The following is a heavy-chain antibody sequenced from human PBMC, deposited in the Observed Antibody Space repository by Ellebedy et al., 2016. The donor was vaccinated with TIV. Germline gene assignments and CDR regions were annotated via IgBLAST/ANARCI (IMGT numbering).Heavy chain of an antibody. CDR3: ASSVLGSNTCVDN. CDR1: GGSISSHY. Sequence: SETLSLTCTVSGGSISSHYWSWIRQPAGKGLEWIGRVYASGGTNYNPSLQSRVTMSVDTSKNQFSRKVRSVTAADTAVYYCASSVLGSNTCVDNWGQGILVTVSS. CDR2: VYASGGT. V-gene: IGHV4-4*07. D-gene: IGHD1-26*01. J-gene: IGHJ4*02.